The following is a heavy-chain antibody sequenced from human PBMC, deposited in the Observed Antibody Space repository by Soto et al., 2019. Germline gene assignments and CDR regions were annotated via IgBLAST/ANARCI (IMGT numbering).Heavy chain of an antibody. CDR2: IIPIFGTA. J-gene: IGHJ4*02. CDR1: GGTFSSYA. D-gene: IGHD5-18*01. CDR3: ARVFDSYGSPLDY. Sequence: SVKVSCKASGGTFSSYAISWVRQAPGQGLEWMGGIIPIFGTANYAQKFQGRVTITADESTSTAYMELSSLRSEDTAVYYCARVFDSYGSPLDYWGQGTLVTVSS. V-gene: IGHV1-69*13.